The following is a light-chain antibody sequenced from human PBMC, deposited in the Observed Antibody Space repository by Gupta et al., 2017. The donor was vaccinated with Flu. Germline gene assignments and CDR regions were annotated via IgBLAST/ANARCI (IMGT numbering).Light chain of an antibody. CDR3: QQRYNRPWT. CDR2: DAS. V-gene: IGKV3-11*01. CDR1: QTIANY. J-gene: IGKJ2*01. Sequence: GDRSTHTCRASQTIANYLNGYQQKPGQPPRLLIYDASNRESGVPSKFNGSGSGTDFTLTISSLQPEDFAVYHCQQRYNRPWTFGQGTKLEIK.